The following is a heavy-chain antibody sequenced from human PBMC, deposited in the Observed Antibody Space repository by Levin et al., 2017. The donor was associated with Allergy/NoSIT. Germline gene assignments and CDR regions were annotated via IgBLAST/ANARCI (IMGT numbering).Heavy chain of an antibody. Sequence: GGSLRLSCAASGFTFSSYAMHWVRQAPGKGLEWVAVISYDGSNKYYADSVKGRFTISRDNSKNTLYLQMNSLRAEDTAVYYCARGSYYYDILTGYYVFSGAGGWFDPWGQGTLVTVSS. CDR1: GFTFSSYA. CDR3: ARGSYYYDILTGYYVFSGAGGWFDP. V-gene: IGHV3-30-3*01. D-gene: IGHD3-9*01. J-gene: IGHJ5*02. CDR2: ISYDGSNK.